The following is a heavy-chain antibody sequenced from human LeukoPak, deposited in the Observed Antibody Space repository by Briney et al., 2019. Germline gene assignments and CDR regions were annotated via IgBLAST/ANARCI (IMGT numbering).Heavy chain of an antibody. Sequence: GGSLRLSCAASGFTFSSYSMNWVRQAPGKGLEWVSSISSSSSYIYYADSVKGRFTISRDNAKNSLYLQMNSLRAEDTAVYYCAXDRSKGXGXSDYWGQGTLVTVSS. V-gene: IGHV3-21*01. CDR2: ISSSSSYI. CDR3: AXDRSKGXGXSDY. J-gene: IGHJ4*02. CDR1: GFTFSSYS.